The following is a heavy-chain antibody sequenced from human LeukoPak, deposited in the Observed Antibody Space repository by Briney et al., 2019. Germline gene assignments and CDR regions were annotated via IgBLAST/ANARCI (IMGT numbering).Heavy chain of an antibody. CDR1: GGTFSSYA. CDR2: IIPIFGTA. CDR3: ARDPDGIAVAEDDY. D-gene: IGHD6-19*01. J-gene: IGHJ4*02. Sequence: ASVKVSCKASGGTFSSYAISWVRQAPGQGLEWMGGIIPIFGTANYAQKFQGRVTITADKSTSTAYMELSSLRPEDTAVYYCARDPDGIAVAEDDYWGQGTLVTVSS. V-gene: IGHV1-69*06.